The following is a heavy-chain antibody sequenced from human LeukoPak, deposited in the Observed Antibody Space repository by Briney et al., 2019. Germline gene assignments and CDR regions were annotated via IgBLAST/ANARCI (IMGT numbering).Heavy chain of an antibody. CDR3: ARPRGYCPGDPFDI. Sequence: SETLSLTCTVSGDSFSYYYWSWIRQPPGKGLEWIGYIYYDGRTNYNPSLKGRVTISIDTPKNQFSLKLNSVTAADTALYYCARPRGYCPGDPFDIWGQGTMVTVSS. CDR1: GDSFSYYY. CDR2: IYYDGRT. J-gene: IGHJ3*02. V-gene: IGHV4-59*08. D-gene: IGHD2-8*02.